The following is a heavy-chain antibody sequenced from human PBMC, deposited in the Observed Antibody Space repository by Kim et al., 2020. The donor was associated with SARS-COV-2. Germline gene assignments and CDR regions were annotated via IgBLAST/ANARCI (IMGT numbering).Heavy chain of an antibody. V-gene: IGHV3-21*01. J-gene: IGHJ4*02. CDR3: ARATNYDYVWRIYRYTGYYFDY. D-gene: IGHD3-16*02. Sequence: GGSLRLSCAASGFTFSSYSMNWVRQAPGKGLEWVSSISSSSSYIYYADSVKGRFTISRDNAKNSIYLQMNSLRAEDTDVYYCARATNYDYVWRIYRYTGYYFDYWGQGTLVTVSS. CDR1: GFTFSSYS. CDR2: ISSSSSYI.